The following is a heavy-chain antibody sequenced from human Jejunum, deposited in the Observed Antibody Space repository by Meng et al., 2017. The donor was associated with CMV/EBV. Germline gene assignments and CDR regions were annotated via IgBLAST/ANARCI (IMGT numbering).Heavy chain of an antibody. Sequence: VQLVQAGAEVEKPGVSLKLSCETSGFTFTTYFMHWLRQAPGQGLQWMGLFNPNGDVTTYSPRFQGRITLTGDTSTSTLYMELSSLTSDDTAVYYCAREMPMTCYFDQWGQGTLVTVSS. CDR1: GFTFTTYF. CDR2: FNPNGDVT. CDR3: AREMPMTCYFDQ. D-gene: IGHD3-22*01. V-gene: IGHV1-46*01. J-gene: IGHJ4*03.